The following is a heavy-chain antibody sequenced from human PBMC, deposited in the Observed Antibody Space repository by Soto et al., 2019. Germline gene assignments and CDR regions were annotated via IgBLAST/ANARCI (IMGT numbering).Heavy chain of an antibody. CDR2: ISYDGNNK. Sequence: LRLSCAASGFTFSSYGMHWVRQAPGKGLEWVAVISYDGNNKYYADSVKGRFTISRDNFKNTLYLQMDSLRAEDTAMYYCAKDHLETTVTTPSYWGQGTLVTVSS. D-gene: IGHD4-17*01. J-gene: IGHJ4*02. V-gene: IGHV3-30*18. CDR1: GFTFSSYG. CDR3: AKDHLETTVTTPSY.